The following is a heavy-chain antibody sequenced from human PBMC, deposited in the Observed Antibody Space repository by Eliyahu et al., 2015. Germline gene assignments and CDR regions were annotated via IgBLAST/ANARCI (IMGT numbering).Heavy chain of an antibody. Sequence: EVQLVQSGPEVKKPGESLRISCQGSGYTFSDYWISWVRQMPGKGLEWMGRIDPSDSYSNYGPSFQGHVTFSADKSASVVYLQWSSLEASDTAMYYCSRVSRYQLPALEYWGQGTLLTVSS. J-gene: IGHJ4*02. V-gene: IGHV5-10-1*03. CDR3: SRVSRYQLPALEY. CDR2: IDPSDSYS. D-gene: IGHD2-2*01. CDR1: GYTFSDYW.